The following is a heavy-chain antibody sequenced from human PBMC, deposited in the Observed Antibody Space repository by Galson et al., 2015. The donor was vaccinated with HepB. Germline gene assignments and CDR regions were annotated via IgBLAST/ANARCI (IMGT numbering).Heavy chain of an antibody. V-gene: IGHV1-69*13. CDR1: GGTFSSYA. Sequence: SVKVSCKASGGTFSSYAISWVRQAPGQGLEWMGGIIPIFGTANYAQKFQGRVTITADESTSTAYMELSSLRSEDTAVYYCARDVVVTAIPVDIWGQGTMVTVSS. D-gene: IGHD2-21*02. J-gene: IGHJ3*02. CDR2: IIPIFGTA. CDR3: ARDVVVTAIPVDI.